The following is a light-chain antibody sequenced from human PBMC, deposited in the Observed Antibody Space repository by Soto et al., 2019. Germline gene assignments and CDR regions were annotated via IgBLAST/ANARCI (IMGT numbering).Light chain of an antibody. J-gene: IGKJ4*01. V-gene: IGKV3-20*01. Sequence: EIVLTQSPGTLSLSPGEGATLSCRASQTVSSSSLAWYQQKPGQAPTLLMYGASRRATGIPDRFSGSGSGTDFTLTISRLEPEDFAVYYCQQYGSSPLTFGGGTKVDIK. CDR3: QQYGSSPLT. CDR1: QTVSSSS. CDR2: GAS.